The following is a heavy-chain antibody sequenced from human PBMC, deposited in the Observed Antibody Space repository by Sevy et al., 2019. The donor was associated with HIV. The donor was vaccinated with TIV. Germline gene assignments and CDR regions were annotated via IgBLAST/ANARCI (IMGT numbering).Heavy chain of an antibody. Sequence: ASVKVSCKASGYTFTGYYMHWVRQAPGQGLEWMGWINPNSGGTNFAQKFQGRVTMTRDTSISTAYMELSRLGSDDTAVYYGATDGLGWDSLHWGQGTLVTVSS. D-gene: IGHD7-27*01. CDR1: GYTFTGYY. CDR2: INPNSGGT. CDR3: ATDGLGWDSLH. J-gene: IGHJ1*01. V-gene: IGHV1-2*02.